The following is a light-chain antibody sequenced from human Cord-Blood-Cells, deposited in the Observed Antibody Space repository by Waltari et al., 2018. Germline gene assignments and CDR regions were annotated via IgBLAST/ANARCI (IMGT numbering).Light chain of an antibody. J-gene: IGKJ4*01. CDR2: DAS. Sequence: AIQLTQFPSSLSASVGGGVTITCRGGQGISSALALYQQKPEKAPKLLIYDASSFESGVPSRVSGRGSGTDFTRTISSLQPEDFATYYCLQVKSYPLTFGGGTKVEIK. CDR1: QGISSA. CDR3: LQVKSYPLT. V-gene: IGKV1-13*02.